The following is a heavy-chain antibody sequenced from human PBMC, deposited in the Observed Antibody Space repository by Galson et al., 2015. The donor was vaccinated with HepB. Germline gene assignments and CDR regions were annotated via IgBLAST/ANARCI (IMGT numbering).Heavy chain of an antibody. CDR2: INLDGGAT. CDR1: GYTFTIYY. J-gene: IGHJ6*02. V-gene: IGHV1-46*01. Sequence: SVKVSCKASGYTFTIYYMHWVRQAPGPGLEWMGIINLDGGATNYAQQFQGRVTMTRDTSTSTAYMELSSLRSEDTAVYYCARGEKNYYYALDVWGQGTTVTVSS. CDR3: ARGEKNYYYALDV.